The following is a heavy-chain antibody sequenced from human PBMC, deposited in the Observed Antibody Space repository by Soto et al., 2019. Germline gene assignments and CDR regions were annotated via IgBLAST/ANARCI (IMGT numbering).Heavy chain of an antibody. V-gene: IGHV3-23*01. Sequence: RLSCSASGFTFSSYAMRWVRQAPGKGLEWVSAISGSGGSTYYADSVKGWFTISRDNSKNTLYLQMNSLRAEDTAVYYCAKDPQNSGPRDYWGQGTLVTVFS. CDR2: ISGSGGST. J-gene: IGHJ4*02. D-gene: IGHD5-12*01. CDR3: AKDPQNSGPRDY. CDR1: GFTFSSYA.